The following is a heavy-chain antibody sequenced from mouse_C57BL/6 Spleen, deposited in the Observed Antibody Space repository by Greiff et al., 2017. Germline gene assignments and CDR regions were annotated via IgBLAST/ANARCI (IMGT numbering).Heavy chain of an antibody. D-gene: IGHD2-3*01. Sequence: EVKLVESGGDLVKPGGSLKLSCAASGFTFSSYGMSWVRQTPDKRLEWVATISSGGSYTYYPDSVKGRFTISRDNAKNTLYLQMSSLKSEDTAMYYGARHEDGYYPFAYWGQGTLVTVSA. V-gene: IGHV5-6*01. CDR1: GFTFSSYG. CDR3: ARHEDGYYPFAY. J-gene: IGHJ3*01. CDR2: ISSGGSYT.